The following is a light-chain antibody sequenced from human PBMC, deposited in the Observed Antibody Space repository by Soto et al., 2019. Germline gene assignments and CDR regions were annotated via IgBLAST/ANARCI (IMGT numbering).Light chain of an antibody. J-gene: IGKJ2*01. CDR3: QQNYRTPYT. CDR2: AAS. CDR1: QRISNY. Sequence: DIQMTQSPSSLSAAVGDRVTITCRASQRISNYVHWYQQKPGKARKLLIYAASNLQGGVPSRFSGSGSETDFTLTVSSLQREDFATYYCQQNYRTPYTFGQGTNLHIK. V-gene: IGKV1-39*01.